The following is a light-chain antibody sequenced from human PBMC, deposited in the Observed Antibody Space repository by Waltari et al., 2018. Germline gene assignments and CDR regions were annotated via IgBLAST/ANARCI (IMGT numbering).Light chain of an antibody. V-gene: IGKV3-20*01. CDR3: QQFGSSPRGT. CDR2: GSS. J-gene: IGKJ2*01. Sequence: IVLTQSPGTLSLSPGDTGTLSCRASQSLSSSYLAWYQQRPGQAPRLPIYGSSNRAHGIPDRFSGSGSGTHFTLIISGLEPEDSAVYYCQQFGSSPRGTFGQGTKLEIK. CDR1: QSLSSSY.